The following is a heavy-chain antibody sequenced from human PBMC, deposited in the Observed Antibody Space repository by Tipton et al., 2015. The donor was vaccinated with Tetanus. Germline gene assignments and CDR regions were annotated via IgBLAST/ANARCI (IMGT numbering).Heavy chain of an antibody. V-gene: IGHV3-23*01. D-gene: IGHD6-19*01. J-gene: IGHJ5*02. CDR2: ISGSGDST. CDR3: ARAQAVAGTGGFDP. Sequence: SLRLSCTASGFTFSRNPMSWVRQAPGRGLEWVSAISGSGDSTYYADSVKGRFTISRDNSKNMFFLQMINLRVEDTALYYCARAQAVAGTGGFDPWGQGTLVTVSS. CDR1: GFTFSRNP.